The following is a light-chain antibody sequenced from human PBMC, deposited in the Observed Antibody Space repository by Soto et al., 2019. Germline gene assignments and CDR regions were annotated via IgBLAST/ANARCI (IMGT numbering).Light chain of an antibody. CDR3: QSYDSSLSGFYV. CDR1: SSNIGAGYD. J-gene: IGLJ1*01. V-gene: IGLV1-40*01. CDR2: GNS. Sequence: QSVLTQPPSASGAPGQRVTISCTGSSSNIGAGYDVHWYQQLPGTAPKLLIYGNSNRPSGVPDRFSGSKSGTSASLAITGLRAEDEADYYCQSYDSSLSGFYVFGTGTKLTVL.